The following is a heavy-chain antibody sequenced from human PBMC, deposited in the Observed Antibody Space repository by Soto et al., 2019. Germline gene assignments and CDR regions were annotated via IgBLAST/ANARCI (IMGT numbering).Heavy chain of an antibody. CDR3: ARGIVITFGGVINLDLDY. CDR1: GYTFTGYY. CDR2: INPNSGGT. D-gene: IGHD3-16*01. Sequence: QVQLVQSGAEVKKPGASVKVSCKASGYTFTGYYMHWVRQAPGKGLEWMGWINPNSGGTNYAQKFQGLVTMTRDTSISTAYMELSRLRSDDTAVYYCARGIVITFGGVINLDLDYWGQRTLVTVSS. J-gene: IGHJ4*02. V-gene: IGHV1-2*04.